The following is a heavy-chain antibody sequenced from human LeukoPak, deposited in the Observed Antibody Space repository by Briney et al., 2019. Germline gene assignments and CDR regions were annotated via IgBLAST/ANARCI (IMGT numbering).Heavy chain of an antibody. CDR2: ISGSGGST. CDR3: AKTLGHSGWPVFRSVADY. Sequence: PGGSLRLSCAASGFTFSSYAMSWVRQAPGKGLEWVSAISGSGGSTYYADSVKGRFTISRDNSKNTLYLQMNSLRAEDTAVYYCAKTLGHSGWPVFRSVADYWGQGTLVTVSS. V-gene: IGHV3-23*01. CDR1: GFTFSSYA. J-gene: IGHJ4*02. D-gene: IGHD6-19*01.